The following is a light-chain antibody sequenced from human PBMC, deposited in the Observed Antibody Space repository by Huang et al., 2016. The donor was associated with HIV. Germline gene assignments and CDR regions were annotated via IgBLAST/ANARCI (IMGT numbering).Light chain of an antibody. Sequence: EIVLTQSPATLSLSPGERATLSCRASQSVSSYLAWYQQKPGQAPRLLIYDASNRATGIPARFSCSGSGTDFTLTISSLEPEDFAVYYCQQRSNWPRTFGQGTRLEIK. CDR2: DAS. CDR1: QSVSSY. CDR3: QQRSNWPRT. J-gene: IGKJ5*01. V-gene: IGKV3-11*01.